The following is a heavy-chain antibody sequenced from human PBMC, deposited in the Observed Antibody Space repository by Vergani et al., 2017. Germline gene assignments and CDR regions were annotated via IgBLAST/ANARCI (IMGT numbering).Heavy chain of an antibody. CDR3: AHXLGYSSSWYLGWGAFDI. J-gene: IGHJ3*02. D-gene: IGHD6-13*01. CDR1: GFSLSTSGVG. Sequence: QITLKESGPTLVKPTQTLTLTCTFSGFSLSTSGVGVGWIRQPPGKALEWLALIYWDDDKRYSPSLKSRLTITKDTSKNQVVLTMTNMDPVDTATYYCAHXLGYSSSWYLGWGAFDIWGQGTMVTVSS. CDR2: IYWDDDK. V-gene: IGHV2-5*02.